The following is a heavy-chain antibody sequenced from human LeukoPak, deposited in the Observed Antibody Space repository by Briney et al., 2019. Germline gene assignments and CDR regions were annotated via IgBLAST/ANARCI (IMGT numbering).Heavy chain of an antibody. CDR2: IYYSGTT. D-gene: IGHD6-13*01. CDR1: GGSISSYY. J-gene: IGHJ4*02. Sequence: SETLSLTCTVSGGSISSYYWSWIRQPPGKGLEWIGYIYYSGTTDYNPSLKSRVTISVDTSKNQFSLKLSSVTAADTAVYYCARGVYIAAAQYAYWGQGTLVTVSS. V-gene: IGHV4-59*12. CDR3: ARGVYIAAAQYAY.